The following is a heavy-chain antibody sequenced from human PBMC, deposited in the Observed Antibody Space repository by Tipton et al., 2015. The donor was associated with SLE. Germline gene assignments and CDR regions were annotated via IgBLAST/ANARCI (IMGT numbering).Heavy chain of an antibody. CDR2: ISSSSSYI. CDR1: GFTFSSYC. D-gene: IGHD2-21*01. J-gene: IGHJ3*02. Sequence: SLRLSCAASGFTFSSYCVNWVRQAPGKGLEWVSSISSSSSYIYYADSLKGRFTISRDNSKDTLYLQMNSLRAGDTAVYYCASTIPTKDAFDIWGQGTMVTVSS. CDR3: ASTIPTKDAFDI. V-gene: IGHV3-21*01.